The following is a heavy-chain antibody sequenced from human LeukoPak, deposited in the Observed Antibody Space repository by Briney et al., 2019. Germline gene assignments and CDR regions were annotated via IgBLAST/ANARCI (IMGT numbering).Heavy chain of an antibody. CDR3: ARGTDCGWATTVDY. J-gene: IGHJ4*02. CDR2: INHDGSNK. CDR1: GFTFSSYW. Sequence: GGSLRLSCAASGFTFSSYWVNWVRQAPGKGLVWVSRINHDGSNKYYADSVKGRVTISRHNAKNSLYLQMNSLRAEDTAVYCCARGTDCGWATTVDYWGQGALVAVSS. D-gene: IGHD5-24*01. V-gene: IGHV3-74*01.